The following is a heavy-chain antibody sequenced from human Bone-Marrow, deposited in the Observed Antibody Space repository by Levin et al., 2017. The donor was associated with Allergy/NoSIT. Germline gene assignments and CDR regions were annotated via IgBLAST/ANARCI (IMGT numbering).Heavy chain of an antibody. D-gene: IGHD3-10*01. CDR3: ANLNFGSGSNIDY. Sequence: PGGSLRLSCAASGFSFNTYGMHWVRQAPGKGLEWVGVISYDGRNEHYADSVKGRFTIARDNSRNTLYLHVDSLRTEDTAVYFCANLNFGSGSNIDYWGQGTLVTVSS. CDR1: GFSFNTYG. V-gene: IGHV3-30*18. CDR2: ISYDGRNE. J-gene: IGHJ4*02.